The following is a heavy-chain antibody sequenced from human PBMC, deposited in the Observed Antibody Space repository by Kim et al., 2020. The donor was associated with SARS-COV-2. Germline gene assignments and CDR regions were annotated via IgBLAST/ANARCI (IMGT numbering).Heavy chain of an antibody. CDR3: ARELSTWPNWFDP. Sequence: KYNPPLKGRVTISLDRSKTQFSLKLNSVTAADTAVYYCARELSTWPNWFDPWGPGALVTVSS. J-gene: IGHJ5*02. V-gene: IGHV4-59*01.